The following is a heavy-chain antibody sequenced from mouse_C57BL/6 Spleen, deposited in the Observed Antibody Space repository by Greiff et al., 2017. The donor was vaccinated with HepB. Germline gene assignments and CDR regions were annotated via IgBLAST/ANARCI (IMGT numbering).Heavy chain of an antibody. V-gene: IGHV1-80*01. J-gene: IGHJ1*03. D-gene: IGHD4-1*01. CDR2: IYPGDGDT. CDR3: ARSPGTGGYFDV. Sequence: QVHVKQSGAELVKPGASVKISCKASGYAFSSYWMNWVKQRPGKGLEWIGQIYPGDGDTNYNGKFKGKATLTADKSSSTAYMQLSSLTSEDSAVYFCARSPGTGGYFDVWGTGTTVTVSS. CDR1: GYAFSSYW.